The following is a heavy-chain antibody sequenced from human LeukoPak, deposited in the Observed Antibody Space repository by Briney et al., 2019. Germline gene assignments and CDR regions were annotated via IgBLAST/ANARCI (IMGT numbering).Heavy chain of an antibody. D-gene: IGHD3-10*01. CDR1: GFTFSSYW. Sequence: GGSLRLSCAASGFTFSSYWMSWVRQAPGKGLEWVANIKQDGGEKYYVDSVKGRFTISRDNAKNSLYLQMNSLRAEDMALYYCAKGSITMVRGELDYWGQGTLVTVSS. V-gene: IGHV3-7*03. CDR2: IKQDGGEK. CDR3: AKGSITMVRGELDY. J-gene: IGHJ4*02.